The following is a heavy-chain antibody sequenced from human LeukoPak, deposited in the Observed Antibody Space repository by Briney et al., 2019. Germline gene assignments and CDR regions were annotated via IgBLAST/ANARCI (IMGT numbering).Heavy chain of an antibody. J-gene: IGHJ4*02. CDR2: IDQGGSAT. Sequence: PGGSLRLSCVASGFIFRSFWMGWVRLTQGKGLEWVANIDQGGSATYYVGSVEGRFTISRDNAKNSLYLQMNSLRDEDTAVYYCARSSSIGTVDFWGQGALVSVAS. CDR3: ARSSSIGTVDF. D-gene: IGHD1-1*01. V-gene: IGHV3-7*01. CDR1: GFIFRSFW.